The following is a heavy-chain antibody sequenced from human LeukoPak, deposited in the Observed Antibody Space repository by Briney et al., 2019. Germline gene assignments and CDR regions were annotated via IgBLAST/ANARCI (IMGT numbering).Heavy chain of an antibody. CDR2: INHSGST. D-gene: IGHD4-11*01. CDR3: ARRAVRDLGLRYNWFDP. J-gene: IGHJ5*02. Sequence: SETLSLTCAVYGGSFSGYYWGWIRQPPGKGLEWIGEINHSGSTNYNPSLKSRVTISVDTSKNQFSLKLSSVTAADTAVYYCARRAVRDLGLRYNWFDPWGQGTLVTVSS. CDR1: GGSFSGYY. V-gene: IGHV4-34*01.